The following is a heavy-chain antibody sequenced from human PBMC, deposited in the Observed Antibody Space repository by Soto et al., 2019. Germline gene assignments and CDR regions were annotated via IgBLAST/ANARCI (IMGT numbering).Heavy chain of an antibody. CDR3: ARHTGDFWSGYKYYFDY. Sequence: PSETLSLTCTVSGGSISSSSYYWGWIRQPPGKGLEWIGSIYYSGSTYYNPSLKSRVTISVDTSKNQFSLKLSSVTAADTAVYYCARHTGDFWSGYKYYFDYWGQGTLVTVSS. V-gene: IGHV4-39*01. CDR2: IYYSGST. J-gene: IGHJ4*02. D-gene: IGHD3-3*01. CDR1: GGSISSSSYY.